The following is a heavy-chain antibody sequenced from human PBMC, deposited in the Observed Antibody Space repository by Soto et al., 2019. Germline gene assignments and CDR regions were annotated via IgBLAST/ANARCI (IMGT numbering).Heavy chain of an antibody. Sequence: GGSLRLSCAASGFTFSSYGMHWVRQAPGKGLEWVAVIWYDGSNKYYADSVKGRFTISRDNSKNTLYLQMNSLRAEDTAVYYCARSSYDFWSGHSYHLDYWGQGTLVTVSS. CDR2: IWYDGSNK. CDR1: GFTFSSYG. J-gene: IGHJ4*02. D-gene: IGHD3-3*01. V-gene: IGHV3-33*01. CDR3: ARSSYDFWSGHSYHLDY.